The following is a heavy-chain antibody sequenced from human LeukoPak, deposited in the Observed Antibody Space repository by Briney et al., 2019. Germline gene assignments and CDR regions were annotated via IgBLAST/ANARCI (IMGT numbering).Heavy chain of an antibody. V-gene: IGHV4-59*08. CDR3: ARHKEPGIYPGIVY. J-gene: IGHJ4*02. Sequence: KPSETLSLTCTVSGGSISSYYWSWIRQPPGKGLEWIGYIYYSGSTNYNPSLKSRVTISVDTSKNQFSLKLSSVTAADTAVYYCARHKEPGIYPGIVYWGQGTLVTVSS. CDR2: IYYSGST. D-gene: IGHD1-14*01. CDR1: GGSISSYY.